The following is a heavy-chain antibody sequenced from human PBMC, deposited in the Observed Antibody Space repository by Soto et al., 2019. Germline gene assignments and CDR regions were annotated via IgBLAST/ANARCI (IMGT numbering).Heavy chain of an antibody. J-gene: IGHJ5*02. V-gene: IGHV4-39*01. CDR2: IYYSGST. CDR3: ARQPTYDYVWGSYRPTGWFDP. CDR1: GGSISSSSYY. D-gene: IGHD3-16*02. Sequence: PSETLSLTCTVSGGSISSSSYYWGWIRQPPGKGLEWIGSIYYSGSTYYNPSLKSRVTISVDTSKNQFSLKLSSVTAADTAVYYCARQPTYDYVWGSYRPTGWFDPWGQGTLVTVSS.